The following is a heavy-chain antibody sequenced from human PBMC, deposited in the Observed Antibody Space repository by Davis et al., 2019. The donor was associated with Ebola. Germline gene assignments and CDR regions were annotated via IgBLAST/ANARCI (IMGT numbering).Heavy chain of an antibody. CDR1: GYTFTNYY. CDR3: TRSATVTYRRFSYNAMDV. Sequence: ASVKVSCKASGYTFTNYYMHWVRQATGQGLEWMGWMNPNSGNTGYAQKFQGRVTMTRNTSISTAYMELSSLRSEDTAVYYCTRSATVTYRRFSYNAMDVWGKGTPVTVSS. J-gene: IGHJ6*04. D-gene: IGHD4-17*01. V-gene: IGHV1-8*02. CDR2: MNPNSGNT.